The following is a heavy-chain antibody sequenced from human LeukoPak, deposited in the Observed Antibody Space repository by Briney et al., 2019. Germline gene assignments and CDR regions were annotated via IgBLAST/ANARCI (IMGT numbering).Heavy chain of an antibody. CDR1: GFTFSSYE. D-gene: IGHD5-18*01. Sequence: GGSLRLSCAASGFTFSSYEMNWVRQAPGKGLQWVSYISSSGSTRYYAESVKGQFTISRDNTRNSLYLQMNSLRAEDTALYYCARMNTVLVSGLNSYYYMDVWGKGTTVTISS. CDR2: ISSSGSTR. CDR3: ARMNTVLVSGLNSYYYMDV. J-gene: IGHJ6*03. V-gene: IGHV3-48*03.